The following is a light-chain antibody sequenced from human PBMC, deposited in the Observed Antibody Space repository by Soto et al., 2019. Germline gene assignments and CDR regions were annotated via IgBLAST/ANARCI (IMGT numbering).Light chain of an antibody. J-gene: IGKJ5*01. CDR3: LQHNSYPPT. V-gene: IGKV1-17*03. CDR1: QGISNY. Sequence: DIQMTHSPSAMSASVVDRFTITCLASQGISNYLAWFQQKPGKVPKRLIYGASSLQSGVPSRFSGTGSGTEFTLTISSLQPEDFATYYCLQHNSYPPTFGQGTRLEIK. CDR2: GAS.